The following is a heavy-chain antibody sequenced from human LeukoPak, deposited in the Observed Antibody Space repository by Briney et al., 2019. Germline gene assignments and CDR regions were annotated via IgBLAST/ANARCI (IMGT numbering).Heavy chain of an antibody. V-gene: IGHV3-30*02. J-gene: IGHJ6*04. Sequence: GGSLRLSCAASGFTFSRYAMHWVRQAPGKGLEWVTFIRYDGINKYYADSVKGRFTISRDNSKNTLYLQMNSLRAEDTAVYYCAELGITMIGGVWGKGTTVTISS. CDR3: AELGITMIGGV. D-gene: IGHD3-10*02. CDR1: GFTFSRYA. CDR2: IRYDGINK.